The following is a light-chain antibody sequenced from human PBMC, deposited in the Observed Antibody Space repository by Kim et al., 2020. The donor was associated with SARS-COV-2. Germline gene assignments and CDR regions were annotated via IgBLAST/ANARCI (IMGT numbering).Light chain of an antibody. J-gene: IGKJ1*01. V-gene: IGKV3-11*01. CDR3: QQRGNWPWT. CDR2: DAS. CDR1: RSISNY. Sequence: EVVLTQSPATLSLSPGESATLSCRASRSISNYLAWYQQKPGQPPRLLIYDASDRATGIPVRVSGSGSGTDFTLTISSLEPEDCAVYYCQQRGNWPWTFGQGTKVDSK.